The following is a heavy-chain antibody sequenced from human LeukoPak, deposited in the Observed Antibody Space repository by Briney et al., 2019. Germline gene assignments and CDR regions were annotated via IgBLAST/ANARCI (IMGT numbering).Heavy chain of an antibody. CDR3: ARLNSGTYLDY. V-gene: IGHV2-70*04. D-gene: IGHD1-26*01. CDR1: GFSLSTSGMR. CDR2: IGWDDDK. J-gene: IGHJ4*02. Sequence: SGPTLVNPTQTLTLTCTFSGFSLSTSGMRVSWIRQPPGKALEWLARIGWDDDKFYSTSLKTRLTISKDTSKNQVVLTMTNMDPVDTATYYCARLNSGTYLDYWGQGTLVTVSS.